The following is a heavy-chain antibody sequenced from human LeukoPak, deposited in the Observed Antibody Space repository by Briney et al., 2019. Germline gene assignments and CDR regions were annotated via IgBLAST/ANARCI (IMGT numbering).Heavy chain of an antibody. CDR2: IYSGGRT. J-gene: IGHJ6*02. V-gene: IGHV3-66*01. CDR3: ARDHEGTVTTDYYYYYGMDV. Sequence: GGSLRLSCAASGFTVSSNYMSWVRQAPGKGLEWVSVIYSGGRTYYADSVKGRFTISRDNSKNTLYLQMNSLRAEDTAVYYCARDHEGTVTTDYYYYYGMDVWGQGTTVTVSS. D-gene: IGHD4-17*01. CDR1: GFTVSSNY.